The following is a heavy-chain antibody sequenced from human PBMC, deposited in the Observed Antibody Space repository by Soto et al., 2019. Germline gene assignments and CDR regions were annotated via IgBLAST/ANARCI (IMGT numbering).Heavy chain of an antibody. CDR2: ISYDGGNK. V-gene: IGHV3-30*18. CDR1: GFTFSSYA. D-gene: IGHD3-22*01. CDR3: AKDLVVLVTPYYGMDV. Sequence: PGGSLRLSCAASGFTFSSYAMHWVRQAPGKGLEWVAAISYDGGNKYYPDSLKGRFTISRDNSKTTLYLQMNSLRAEDTAVYYCAKDLVVLVTPYYGMDVWGQGTTVTVSS. J-gene: IGHJ6*02.